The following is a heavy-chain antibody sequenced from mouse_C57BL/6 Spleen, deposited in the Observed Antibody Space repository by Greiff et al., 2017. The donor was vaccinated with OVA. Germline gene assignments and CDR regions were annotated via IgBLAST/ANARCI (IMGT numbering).Heavy chain of an antibody. Sequence: DVQLQESGPGLVKPSQSLSLTCSVTGYSITSGYYWNWIRQFPGNKLEWMGYISYDGSNNYNPSLKNRISITRDTSKNQFFLKLNSVTTEDTATYYCAREGGFTTVDYWGQGTTLTVSS. CDR2: ISYDGSN. J-gene: IGHJ2*01. CDR1: GYSITSGYY. CDR3: AREGGFTTVDY. V-gene: IGHV3-6*01. D-gene: IGHD1-1*01.